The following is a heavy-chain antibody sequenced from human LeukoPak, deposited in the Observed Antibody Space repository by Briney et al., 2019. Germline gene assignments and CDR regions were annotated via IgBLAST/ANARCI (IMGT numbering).Heavy chain of an antibody. CDR2: INHSGST. CDR3: ARGGGSSWYNY. CDR1: GVSFSGYY. Sequence: PSETLSLTCAVYGVSFSGYYWSWIRQPPGKGLEWIGEINHSGSTNYNPSLKSRVTISVDTSKNQFSLKLSSVTAADTAVYYCARGGGSSWYNYWGQGTLVTVSS. D-gene: IGHD6-13*01. V-gene: IGHV4-34*01. J-gene: IGHJ4*02.